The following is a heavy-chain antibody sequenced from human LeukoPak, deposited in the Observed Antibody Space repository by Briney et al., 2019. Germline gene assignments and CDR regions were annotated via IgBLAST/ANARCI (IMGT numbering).Heavy chain of an antibody. CDR3: TSLGFDPDY. J-gene: IGHJ4*02. V-gene: IGHV3-48*04. CDR2: ISSDNSII. D-gene: IGHD3-9*01. Sequence: PGGSLRLSCAASGSTFSSHTMNWVRQAPGKGLEWISYISSDNSIIYYADSVKGRFTISRDNAKNSLHLQMNSLRAEDTAVYYCTSLGFDPDYWGQGTLVTVSS. CDR1: GSTFSSHT.